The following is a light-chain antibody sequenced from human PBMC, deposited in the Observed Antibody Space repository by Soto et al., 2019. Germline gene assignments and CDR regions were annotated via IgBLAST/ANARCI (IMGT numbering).Light chain of an antibody. CDR2: WAS. V-gene: IGKV4-1*01. CDR1: QRVLYSSNNKNY. J-gene: IGKJ1*01. Sequence: DIVMTQSPDSLAVSLGERATINCKSSQRVLYSSNNKNYLAWYQQRPGQPPNLLIYWASTRESGVPDRFSGSGSGTDFTLTISSLQAEDVAIYYCQQYVSFQWTFCQGTKVEIK. CDR3: QQYVSFQWT.